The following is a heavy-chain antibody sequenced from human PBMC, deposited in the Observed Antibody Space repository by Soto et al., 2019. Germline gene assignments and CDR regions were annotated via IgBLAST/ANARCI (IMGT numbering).Heavy chain of an antibody. CDR3: ARGIRFLEWLNPNWYFDL. Sequence: GGSLRLSGAASGFTFSSYSVNWVRQAPGKGLEWVSSISSSSSYIYYADSVKGRFTISRDNAKNSLYLQMNSLRAEDTAVYYCARGIRFLEWLNPNWYFDLWGPGTLVTVSS. D-gene: IGHD3-3*01. CDR1: GFTFSSYS. V-gene: IGHV3-21*01. J-gene: IGHJ2*01. CDR2: ISSSSSYI.